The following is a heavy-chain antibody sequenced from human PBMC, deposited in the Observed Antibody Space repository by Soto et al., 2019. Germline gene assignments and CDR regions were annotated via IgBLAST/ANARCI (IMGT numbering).Heavy chain of an antibody. CDR2: ISYDGSNK. CDR1: GFTFSSYG. V-gene: IGHV3-30*18. CDR3: AKEGQQLVLDYYYGMDV. Sequence: QVQLVESGGGVVQPGRSLRLSCAVSGFTFSSYGMHWVRQAPGKGLEWVAVISYDGSNKYYADSVKGRFTISRDNSKNTLYLQMNSLRAEDTAVYYCAKEGQQLVLDYYYGMDVWGQGTTVTVSS. J-gene: IGHJ6*02. D-gene: IGHD6-13*01.